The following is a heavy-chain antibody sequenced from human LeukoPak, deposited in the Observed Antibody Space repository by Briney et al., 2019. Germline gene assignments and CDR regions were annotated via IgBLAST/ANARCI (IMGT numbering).Heavy chain of an antibody. CDR2: IYYIGST. CDR1: GGSISSYY. D-gene: IGHD5-12*01. Sequence: SETLSLTCTVSGGSISSYYWSWVRQPPGKGREWIGYIYYIGSTNYHPSLKSRVTISVDTSKNQFSLKLSSVTAANTAVYYCARTRGYSGYDLFDYWGQGTLVTVSS. J-gene: IGHJ4*02. CDR3: ARTRGYSGYDLFDY. V-gene: IGHV4-59*01.